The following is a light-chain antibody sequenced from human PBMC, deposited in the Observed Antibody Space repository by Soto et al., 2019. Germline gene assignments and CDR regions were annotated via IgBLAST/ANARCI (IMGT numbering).Light chain of an antibody. CDR2: GAS. CDR1: QSVSSIY. V-gene: IGKV3-20*01. Sequence: EIVLTQSPGTLSLSPGERATLSCRASQSVSSIYLAWYQQKPGQAPRLVIYGASSRATGIPDRFSGSVCGTDFTLTISRLETEDFAVYYCQQYGSSPTRTFGQGTKVDIK. CDR3: QQYGSSPTRT. J-gene: IGKJ1*01.